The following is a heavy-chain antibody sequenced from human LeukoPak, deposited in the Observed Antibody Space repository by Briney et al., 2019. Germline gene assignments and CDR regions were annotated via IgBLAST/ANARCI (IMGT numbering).Heavy chain of an antibody. J-gene: IGHJ5*02. V-gene: IGHV1-2*02. CDR3: ASGQWLGQGWFDP. D-gene: IGHD6-19*01. CDR1: GYTFTGYY. Sequence: ASVKVSCKASGYTFTGYYMHWVRQATGQGLEWMGWINPNSGGTNYAQKFQGRVTMTRDTSISTAYMELSRLRSDDTAVYYCASGQWLGQGWFDPWGQGTLVTVSS. CDR2: INPNSGGT.